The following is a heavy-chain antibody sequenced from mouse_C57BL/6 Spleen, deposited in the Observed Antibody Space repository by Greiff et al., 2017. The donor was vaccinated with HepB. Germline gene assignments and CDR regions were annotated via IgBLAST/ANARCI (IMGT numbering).Heavy chain of an antibody. CDR3: ARGGYGNSYFDY. D-gene: IGHD2-1*01. Sequence: EVQLVESGGDLVKPGGSLKLSCAASGFTFSSYGMSWVRQTPDKRLEWVATISSGGSYTYYPDSVKGRFTISRDNAKNTQYLQMSSLKSEDTAMYYCARGGYGNSYFDYWGQGTTLTVSS. V-gene: IGHV5-6*01. CDR1: GFTFSSYG. J-gene: IGHJ2*01. CDR2: ISSGGSYT.